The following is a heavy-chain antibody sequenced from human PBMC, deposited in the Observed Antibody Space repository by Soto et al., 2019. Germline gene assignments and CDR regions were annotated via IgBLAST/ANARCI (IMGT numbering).Heavy chain of an antibody. CDR2: ISWNSGSI. CDR3: AKDMGGAARTQPGDYYYGMDV. J-gene: IGHJ6*02. CDR1: GFTCDDYA. V-gene: IGHV3-9*01. Sequence: SLRLSCAASGFTCDDYAMHWVRQAPGKGLEWVSGISWNSGSIGYADSVKGRFTISRDNAKNSLYLQMNSLRAEDTALYYCAKDMGGAARTQPGDYYYGMDVWGQGTTVTVSS. D-gene: IGHD6-6*01.